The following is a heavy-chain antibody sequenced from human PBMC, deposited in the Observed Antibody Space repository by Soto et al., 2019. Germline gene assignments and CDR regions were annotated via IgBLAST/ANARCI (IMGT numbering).Heavy chain of an antibody. CDR2: TYYRSKWYN. J-gene: IGHJ4*02. CDR1: GESVSSNSAA. V-gene: IGHV6-1*01. Sequence: QVQLQQSGPGLVKPSQTLSVTCGISGESVSSNSAAWNWLRQSPSRGLEWLGRTYYRSKWYNDYAVSVESRITINPDTSKNHFSLQLNFVTPEDTAVYFCARGEQYSGRIFDYWGQGTLVTVSS. CDR3: ARGEQYSGRIFDY. D-gene: IGHD1-26*01.